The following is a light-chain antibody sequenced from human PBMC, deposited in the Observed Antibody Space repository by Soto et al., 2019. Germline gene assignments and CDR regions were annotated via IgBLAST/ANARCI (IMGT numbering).Light chain of an antibody. CDR3: SSYAGNNRGV. J-gene: IGLJ1*01. CDR2: EVT. V-gene: IGLV2-8*01. Sequence: QSVLTQPPSASGSPGQSVTISCTGTSSDVGAYHYVSWYQQHPGKAPKLMIYEVTKRPSGVPDRFSGSKSGNTASLTVSGLQAEDEADYYCSSYAGNNRGVFGTGTKLTVL. CDR1: SSDVGAYHY.